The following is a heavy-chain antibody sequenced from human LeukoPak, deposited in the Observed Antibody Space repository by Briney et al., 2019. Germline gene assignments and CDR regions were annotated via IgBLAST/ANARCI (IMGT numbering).Heavy chain of an antibody. J-gene: IGHJ4*02. V-gene: IGHV3-9*01. Sequence: PGGPLRLSCAASGFTFDDYAMQWVRQAPGKGLEWVSGISWNGGSIAYADSVKGRFTISRDNAKNSPYLQMNTLRAEDTALYYCAKAAGAHSSSWGYFDYWGQGTLVTVSS. CDR1: GFTFDDYA. CDR3: AKAAGAHSSSWGYFDY. CDR2: ISWNGGSI. D-gene: IGHD6-13*01.